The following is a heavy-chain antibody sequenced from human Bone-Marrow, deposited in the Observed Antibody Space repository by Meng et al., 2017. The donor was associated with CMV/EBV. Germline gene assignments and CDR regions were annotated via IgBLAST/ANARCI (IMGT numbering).Heavy chain of an antibody. CDR3: TTRGYSYGYNVYFDY. CDR2: IKSKTDGGTT. J-gene: IGHJ4*02. V-gene: IGHV3-15*01. CDR1: GFTFSNAW. D-gene: IGHD5-18*01. Sequence: GGSLRLSCAASGFTFSNAWMSWVRQAPGKGLEWVGRIKSKTDGGTTDYAAPVKGRFTISRDDSKNTLYLQMNSLKTEDTAVYYCTTRGYSYGYNVYFDYWGQGTLVTVSS.